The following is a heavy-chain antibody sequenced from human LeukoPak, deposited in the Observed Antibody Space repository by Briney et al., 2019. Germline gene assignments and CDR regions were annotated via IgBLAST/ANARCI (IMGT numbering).Heavy chain of an antibody. D-gene: IGHD3-22*01. CDR1: GGSISSSSYY. CDR3: ARQVGDTMIVVAYFDH. CDR2: IYYSGST. J-gene: IGHJ4*02. Sequence: SETMSLTCTVSGGSISSSSYYWGWIRQPPGKGLEWIGSIYYSGSTYYNPSLKSRVTISVDTSKNQFSLKLSSVTAADTAVYYCARQVGDTMIVVAYFDHWAQGTLVTVSS. V-gene: IGHV4-39*01.